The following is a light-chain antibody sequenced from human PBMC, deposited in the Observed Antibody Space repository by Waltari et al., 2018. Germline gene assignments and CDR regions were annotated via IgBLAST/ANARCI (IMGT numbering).Light chain of an antibody. CDR1: QNINNY. CDR3: QQSYAIPLT. V-gene: IGKV1-39*01. CDR2: ATS. Sequence: DIQMTKSPSSLSASVGDRVTITCRASQNINNYLNWYHQTPGKAPKLLIYATSNLQSGVPSRFSGSGSGTDFTLTISSLQPDDFATYYCQQSYAIPLTFGGGTKVEI. J-gene: IGKJ4*01.